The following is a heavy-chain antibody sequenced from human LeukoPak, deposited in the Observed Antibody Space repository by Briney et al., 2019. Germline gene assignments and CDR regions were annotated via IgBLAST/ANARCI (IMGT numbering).Heavy chain of an antibody. CDR1: GGSFGGYY. V-gene: IGHV4-34*01. CDR3: ARGVRPGIAAAGSSGY. J-gene: IGHJ4*02. Sequence: SETLSLTCAVYGGSFGGYYWSWIRQPPGKGLEWIGEINHSGSTNYNPSLKSRVTISVDTSKNQFSLKLSSVTAADTAVYYCARGVRPGIAAAGSSGYWGQGTLVTVSS. CDR2: INHSGST. D-gene: IGHD6-13*01.